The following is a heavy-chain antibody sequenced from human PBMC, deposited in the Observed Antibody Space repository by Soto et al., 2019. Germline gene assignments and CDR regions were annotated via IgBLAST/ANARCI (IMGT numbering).Heavy chain of an antibody. Sequence: GGSLRLSCAVSGFTFSSYAMSWVRQAPGKGLEWVSGISGSGPNTFYADSVKGRFTISRDNSKNTLYLQLNSLRAEDTAVYYCTKRGLFPNYYDASDYYPYASDAFDVWGQGTMVTVSS. CDR3: TKRGLFPNYYDASDYYPYASDAFDV. CDR2: ISGSGPNT. CDR1: GFTFSSYA. D-gene: IGHD3-22*01. J-gene: IGHJ3*01. V-gene: IGHV3-23*01.